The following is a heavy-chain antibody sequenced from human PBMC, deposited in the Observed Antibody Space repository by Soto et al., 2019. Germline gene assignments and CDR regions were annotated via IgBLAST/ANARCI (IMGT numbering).Heavy chain of an antibody. D-gene: IGHD6-13*01. V-gene: IGHV4-59*01. CDR1: GVSISSYY. CDR3: ARADLYSSSPGAFDY. CDR2: IYYSGST. Sequence: SETLSLTCTVSGVSISSYYWSWIWQPPGKGLEWIGYIYYSGSTNYNPSLKRRVTISVDTSKNQFSLKLSSVTAADAAVYYCARADLYSSSPGAFDYWGQGTLVTVSS. J-gene: IGHJ4*01.